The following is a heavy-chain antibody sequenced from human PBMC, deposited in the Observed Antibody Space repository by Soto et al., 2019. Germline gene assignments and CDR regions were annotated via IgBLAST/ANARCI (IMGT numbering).Heavy chain of an antibody. CDR2: IRSKAYGGTT. J-gene: IGHJ4*02. D-gene: IGHD3-3*01. CDR3: TSQYYDFWSGIDY. Sequence: GGCLRLSCTASGFTFGDYAMSWFRQAPGKGLEWVGFIRSKAYGGTTEYAASVKGRFTISRDDSKSIAYLQMNSLKTEDTAVYYCTSQYYDFWSGIDYWGQGTLVTVSS. CDR1: GFTFGDYA. V-gene: IGHV3-49*03.